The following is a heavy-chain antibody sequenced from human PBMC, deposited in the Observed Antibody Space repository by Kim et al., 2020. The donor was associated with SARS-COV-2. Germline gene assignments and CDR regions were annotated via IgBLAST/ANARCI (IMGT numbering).Heavy chain of an antibody. CDR3: ARAGRYDSSGYYDPIDY. V-gene: IGHV1-69*04. Sequence: FQGRVTITADKSTSTAYMELSSLRSEDTAVYYCARAGRYDSSGYYDPIDYWGQGTLVTVSS. D-gene: IGHD3-22*01. J-gene: IGHJ4*02.